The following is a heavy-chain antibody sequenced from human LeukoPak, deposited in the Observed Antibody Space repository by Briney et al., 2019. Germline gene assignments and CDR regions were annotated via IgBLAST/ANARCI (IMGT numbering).Heavy chain of an antibody. CDR1: GGSISTYY. CDR3: VRVIRFGTVVEAAANLVDY. V-gene: IGHV4-59*08. CDR2: IYYSGST. D-gene: IGHD2-2*01. Sequence: PSETLSLTCIVSGGSISTYYWSWIRQPPGKGLEWIGYIYYSGSTNYNPSLKSRVTISVDTSKNQFSLKLNSVTATDTAVYYCVRVIRFGTVVEAAANLVDYWGQGTLVTVSS. J-gene: IGHJ4*02.